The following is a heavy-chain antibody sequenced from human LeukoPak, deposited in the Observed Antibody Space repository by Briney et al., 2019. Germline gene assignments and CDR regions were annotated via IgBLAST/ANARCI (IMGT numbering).Heavy chain of an antibody. CDR1: VGSFSGYY. CDR3: ARGLRRGYSYGYGYAFDI. J-gene: IGHJ3*02. Sequence: PSETLSLTCAVYVGSFSGYYWSWIRQPPGKGLEWIGEINHSGSTNYNSSLKSRVTISVDTSKNQFSLKLSSVTAADTAVYYCARGLRRGYSYGYGYAFDIWGQGTMVTVSS. CDR2: INHSGST. V-gene: IGHV4-34*01. D-gene: IGHD5-18*01.